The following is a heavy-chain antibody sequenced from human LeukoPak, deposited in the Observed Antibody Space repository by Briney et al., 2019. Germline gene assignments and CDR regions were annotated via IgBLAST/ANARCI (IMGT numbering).Heavy chain of an antibody. V-gene: IGHV4-39*07. J-gene: IGHJ6*03. D-gene: IGHD5-12*01. CDR1: GGSISSSSYY. CDR2: IYTSGST. CDR3: ARATSSYFYYMDV. Sequence: SETLSLTCTVSGGSISSSSYYWGWIRQPPGKGLEWIGRIYTSGSTYYNPSLKSRVTISADTSKNQFSLNVSSVTAADTAVYYCARATSSYFYYMDVWGKGTTVTISS.